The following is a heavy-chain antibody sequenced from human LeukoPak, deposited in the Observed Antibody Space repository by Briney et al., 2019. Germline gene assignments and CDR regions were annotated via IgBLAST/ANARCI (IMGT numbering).Heavy chain of an antibody. J-gene: IGHJ3*02. CDR1: GYTFPGYF. D-gene: IGHD3-22*01. Sequence: ASVKVSCKASGYTFPGYFMHWVRQAPGQGLEWMGRINPNSGGTNYAQKFQGRVTMTRDTSISTAYMELSRLKSDDTAVYYCARESTYYDSTDYYQGDALDIWGQGTMVTVSS. CDR3: ARESTYYDSTDYYQGDALDI. CDR2: INPNSGGT. V-gene: IGHV1-2*02.